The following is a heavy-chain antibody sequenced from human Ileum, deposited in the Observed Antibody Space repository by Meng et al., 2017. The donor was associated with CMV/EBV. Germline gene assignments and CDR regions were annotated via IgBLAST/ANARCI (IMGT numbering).Heavy chain of an antibody. CDR3: ARRRGGSSWGDFDY. CDR1: GYTFTSYD. V-gene: IGHV1-8*01. CDR2: MNPNSGNT. J-gene: IGHJ4*02. D-gene: IGHD6-6*01. Sequence: ASVKVSCKASGYTFTSYDINWVRQATGQGLERMGWMNPNSGNTGYAQNFQGRATMTRNTSISTVYMELSGLRSGDTAVYYCARRRGGSSWGDFDYWGQGTLVTVSS.